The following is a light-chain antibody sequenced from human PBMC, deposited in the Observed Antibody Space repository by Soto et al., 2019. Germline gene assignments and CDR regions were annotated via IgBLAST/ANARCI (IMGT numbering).Light chain of an antibody. CDR3: QQYGSSPPYT. V-gene: IGKV3-20*01. J-gene: IGKJ2*01. CDR2: GAS. Sequence: EIVLTQSPGTLSLSPGERATLSCRASQNVSSNYLAWYQQKPGQAPMLLIYGASSRATGIPDRFSGSGSGTDFTLTISRLEPEDFAVYYCQQYGSSPPYTFGQGTKLEIK. CDR1: QNVSSNY.